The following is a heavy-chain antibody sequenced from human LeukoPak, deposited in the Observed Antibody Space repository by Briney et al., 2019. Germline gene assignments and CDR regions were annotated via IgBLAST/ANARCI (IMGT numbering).Heavy chain of an antibody. CDR3: ARDRYSSSWYLNYFDY. J-gene: IGHJ4*01. Sequence: ASVKVSCKASGYTFTGYYMHWVRQAPGQGLEWMGWINPNSGGTNYAQKFQGRVTMTRDTSISTAYMELSRLRSDDTAVYYCARDRYSSSWYLNYFDYWGRGTLVTVSS. CDR1: GYTFTGYY. D-gene: IGHD6-13*01. CDR2: INPNSGGT. V-gene: IGHV1-2*02.